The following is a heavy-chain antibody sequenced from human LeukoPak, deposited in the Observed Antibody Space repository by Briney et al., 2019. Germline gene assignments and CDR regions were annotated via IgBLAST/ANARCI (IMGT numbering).Heavy chain of an antibody. CDR3: VGGLTVTEYYYYGMDV. Sequence: GGSLRLSCAASGFTFSSYWMSWVRQAPGKGLEWVSAISGSGGSTYYADSVKGRFTISRDNSKNTLYLQMNSLRAEDTAVYYCVGGLTVTEYYYYGMDVWGQGTTVTVSS. CDR1: GFTFSSYW. CDR2: ISGSGGST. J-gene: IGHJ6*02. V-gene: IGHV3-23*01. D-gene: IGHD4-17*01.